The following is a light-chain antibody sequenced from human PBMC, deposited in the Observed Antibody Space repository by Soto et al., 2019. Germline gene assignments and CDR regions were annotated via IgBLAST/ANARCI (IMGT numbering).Light chain of an antibody. J-gene: IGLJ2*01. V-gene: IGLV2-11*01. Sequence: QSALTQPRSVSGSPGQSVTISCTGTSSDVGDYNYVSWYQQHPGKAPKFIIYEVSKRPAGVPDRFSGSQSGNTASLTIPGRPADDEADYYCCSYAGTYTVVFGGGTKLNVL. CDR2: EVS. CDR3: CSYAGTYTVV. CDR1: SSDVGDYNY.